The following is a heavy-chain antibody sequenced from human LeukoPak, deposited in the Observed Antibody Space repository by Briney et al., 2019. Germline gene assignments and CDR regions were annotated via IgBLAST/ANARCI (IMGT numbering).Heavy chain of an antibody. Sequence: SETLSLTCTVSGGSISSYYWSWIRQPPGKGLEWIGYIYYSGSTNYNPSLKSRVTISVDKSKNQFSLKLSSVTAADTAVYYCARPSPTGWYFDLWGRGTLVTVSS. D-gene: IGHD1-14*01. CDR1: GGSISSYY. CDR3: ARPSPTGWYFDL. J-gene: IGHJ2*01. V-gene: IGHV4-59*12. CDR2: IYYSGST.